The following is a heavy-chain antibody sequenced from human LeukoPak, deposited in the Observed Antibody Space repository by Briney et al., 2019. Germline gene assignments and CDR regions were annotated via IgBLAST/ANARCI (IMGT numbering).Heavy chain of an antibody. CDR3: ARDRSYYLFDY. V-gene: IGHV4-59*12. J-gene: IGHJ4*02. Sequence: SETLSLTCTVSGGSISSYYWSWIRQPPGKGLEWIGYIFYSGSTNYNPSLKSRVTISVDTSKNQFSLKLSSVTAADTAVYYCARDRSYYLFDYWGQGTLVTVSS. CDR2: IFYSGST. CDR1: GGSISSYY. D-gene: IGHD3-10*01.